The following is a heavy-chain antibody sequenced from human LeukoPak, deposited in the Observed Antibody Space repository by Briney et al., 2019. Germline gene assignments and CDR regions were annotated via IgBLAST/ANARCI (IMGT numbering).Heavy chain of an antibody. V-gene: IGHV3-74*01. CDR3: ARDMVAGGPDY. CDR2: INSDGITT. Sequence: QTGGSLRLSCAASGFTFSSYWMHWVRQAPGKGLVWVSRINSDGITTSYADSVKGRFTISRDNAKNTLYLQMNSLRAEDTAVYYCARDMVAGGPDYWGQGTLVTVSS. CDR1: GFTFSSYW. D-gene: IGHD6-19*01. J-gene: IGHJ4*02.